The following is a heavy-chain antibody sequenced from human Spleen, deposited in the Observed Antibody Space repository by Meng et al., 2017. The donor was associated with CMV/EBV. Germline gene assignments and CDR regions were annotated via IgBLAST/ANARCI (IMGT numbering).Heavy chain of an antibody. CDR3: ARMDYDYWGDYHAMDV. J-gene: IGHJ6*02. CDR1: GYTFTSYG. V-gene: IGHV1-18*01. CDR2: ISAYNGNT. D-gene: IGHD3-3*01. Sequence: ASVKVSCKASGYTFTSYGISWVRQAPGQGLEWMGWISAYNGNTNYAQKLQGRVTMTRSTSISTAYMELSSLTSDDTAMYFCARMDYDYWGDYHAMDVWGQGTTVTVSS.